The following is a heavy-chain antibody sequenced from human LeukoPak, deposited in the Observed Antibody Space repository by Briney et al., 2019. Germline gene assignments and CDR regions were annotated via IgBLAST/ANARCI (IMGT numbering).Heavy chain of an antibody. D-gene: IGHD6-13*01. CDR1: GFSIGSAYH. Sequence: SETLTLTCSVSGFSIGSAYHRAWIRQPPGGGLEWIASVYHSGNTYYNPSLKSRVLISADTSKNQFSLNLISVTAADTAVYYCARDRDSSTTYTPYYFDSWGQGTLVTVSS. CDR3: ARDRDSSTTYTPYYFDS. J-gene: IGHJ4*02. CDR2: VYHSGNT. V-gene: IGHV4-38-2*02.